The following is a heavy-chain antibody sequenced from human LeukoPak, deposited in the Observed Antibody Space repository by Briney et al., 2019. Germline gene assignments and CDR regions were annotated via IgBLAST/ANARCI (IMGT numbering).Heavy chain of an antibody. CDR3: TTGEVEQLVFGYYYYMDV. CDR1: GFTFSNAW. V-gene: IGHV3-15*01. D-gene: IGHD6-6*01. CDR2: IKSKTDGGTT. J-gene: IGHJ6*03. Sequence: GGSLRLSCAASGFTFSNAWMSWVRQAPGKGLEWVGRIKSKTDGGTTDYAAPVKGRFTISRDDSKNTLYLQMNSLKTEDTAVYYCTTGEVEQLVFGYYYYMDVWGKGTTVTVSS.